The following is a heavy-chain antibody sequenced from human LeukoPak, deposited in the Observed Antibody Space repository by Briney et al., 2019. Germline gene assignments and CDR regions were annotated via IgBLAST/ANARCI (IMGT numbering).Heavy chain of an antibody. V-gene: IGHV4-59*01. Sequence: PSETPSLTCTVSGGSISSYYWSWIRQPPGKGLEWIGYIYYSGSTNYNPSLKSRVTISVDTSKNQFSLKLSSVTAADTAVYYCARSEVTYYYDSSGYSNAFDIWGQGTMVTVSS. J-gene: IGHJ3*02. CDR1: GGSISSYY. CDR2: IYYSGST. CDR3: ARSEVTYYYDSSGYSNAFDI. D-gene: IGHD3-22*01.